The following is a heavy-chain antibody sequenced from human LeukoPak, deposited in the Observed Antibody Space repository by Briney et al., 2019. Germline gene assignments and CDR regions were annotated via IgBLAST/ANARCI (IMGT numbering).Heavy chain of an antibody. D-gene: IGHD3-9*01. Sequence: SEILSLTCTVSGGSISSYYWSWIRQPAGKGLEWIGRIYTSGSTNYNPSLKSRVTMSVDTSKNQFSLKLSSVTAADTAVYYCARGADILTGYYDWYFDLWGRGTLVTVSS. CDR3: ARGADILTGYYDWYFDL. CDR2: IYTSGST. CDR1: GGSISSYY. J-gene: IGHJ2*01. V-gene: IGHV4-4*07.